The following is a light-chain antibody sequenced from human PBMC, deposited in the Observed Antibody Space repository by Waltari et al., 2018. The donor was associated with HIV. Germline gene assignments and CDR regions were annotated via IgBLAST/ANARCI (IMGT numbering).Light chain of an antibody. J-gene: IGLJ3*02. CDR2: STN. CDR3: VLYMGSGTWV. V-gene: IGLV8-61*01. Sequence: QTVVTQEPSCPMSPGGNGTPNCGFHSGSGATSYSPSWYQQPPGQAPRTLIYSTNTRSSGVPDRFSGSILGNKAALTITGAQADDESDYYCVLYMGSGTWVFGGGTKLTVL. CDR1: SGSGATSYS.